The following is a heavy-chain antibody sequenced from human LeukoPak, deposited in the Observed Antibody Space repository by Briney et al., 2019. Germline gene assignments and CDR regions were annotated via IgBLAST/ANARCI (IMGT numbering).Heavy chain of an antibody. CDR1: GFTFSSYS. CDR3: ARDERLGKLSAYYYYMDV. J-gene: IGHJ6*03. Sequence: AGGSLRLSCAASGFTFSSYSMNWVRQAPGKGLEWVSSISSSSSYIYYADSVKGRFTISRDNAKNSLYLQMNSLRAEDTAVYYCARDERLGKLSAYYYYMDVWGKGTTVTVSS. D-gene: IGHD3-16*02. V-gene: IGHV3-21*01. CDR2: ISSSSSYI.